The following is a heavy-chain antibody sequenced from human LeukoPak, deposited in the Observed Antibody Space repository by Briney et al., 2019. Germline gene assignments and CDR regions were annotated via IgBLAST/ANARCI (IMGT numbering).Heavy chain of an antibody. V-gene: IGHV1-18*01. CDR3: ARRARLYYDSSGYPDY. CDR2: ISAYNGNT. D-gene: IGHD3-22*01. J-gene: IGHJ4*02. Sequence: APVKVSCKASGYTFTSYGISWVRQAPGQGLEWMGWISAYNGNTNYAQKLQGRVTMTTDTSTSTAYMELRSLRSDDTAVYYCARRARLYYDSSGYPDYWGQGTLVTVSS. CDR1: GYTFTSYG.